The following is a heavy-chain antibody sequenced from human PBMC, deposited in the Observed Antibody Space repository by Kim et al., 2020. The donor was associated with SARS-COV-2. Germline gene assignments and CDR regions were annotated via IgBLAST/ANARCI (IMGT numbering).Heavy chain of an antibody. V-gene: IGHV1-2*02. CDR1: GYTFTDYY. CDR2: INPNSGDT. Sequence: ASVKVSCKASGYTFTDYYIHWVRQAPGQGLDWMAMINPNSGDTLYAQTFQGRVTMTRDTSINTAYMELSGPTSDDTAIYHCVRELHGGTFDFWGLGTLVIVSS. D-gene: IGHD3-16*01. CDR3: VRELHGGTFDF. J-gene: IGHJ4*02.